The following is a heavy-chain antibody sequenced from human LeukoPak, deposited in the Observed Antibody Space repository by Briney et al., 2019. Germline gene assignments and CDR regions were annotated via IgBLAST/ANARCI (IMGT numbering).Heavy chain of an antibody. CDR3: AKGGLVGASFVYFQH. CDR2: ISGSGGST. D-gene: IGHD1-26*01. J-gene: IGHJ1*01. Sequence: GGSLRLSCAASGFTYSSYAMSSVRQAPGKGLEWVSVISGSGGSTYYADSVKGRFTISRDNSKNTLYLQMNSLRAEGTAVYYCAKGGLVGASFVYFQHWGQGTLVTVSS. CDR1: GFTYSSYA. V-gene: IGHV3-23*01.